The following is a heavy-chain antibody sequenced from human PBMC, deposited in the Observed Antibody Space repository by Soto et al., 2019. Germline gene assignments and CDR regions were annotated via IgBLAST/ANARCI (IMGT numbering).Heavy chain of an antibody. J-gene: IGHJ4*02. D-gene: IGHD6-19*01. CDR2: IIPIFGTA. Sequence: GASVKVSCKASGGTFSSYAISWVRQAPGQGLEWMGGIIPIFGTANYAQKFQGRVTITADESTSTAYMELSSLRSEDTAVYYCAHSSSSGWYPSLFDYWGQGTLVTVSS. CDR3: AHSSSSGWYPSLFDY. V-gene: IGHV1-69*13. CDR1: GGTFSSYA.